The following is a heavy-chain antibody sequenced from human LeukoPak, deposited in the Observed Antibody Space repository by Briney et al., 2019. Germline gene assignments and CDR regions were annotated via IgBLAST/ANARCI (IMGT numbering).Heavy chain of an antibody. J-gene: IGHJ4*02. D-gene: IGHD6-19*01. CDR2: IKQDGSEK. CDR3: ARDSGAGSGAIDY. Sequence: GESLRLSCAASGFTFSSYWMSWVRQAPGKGLEWVANIKQDGSEKYYVDSVKGRFTTSRDNAKNSLYLQMNSLRAEDTAVYYCARDSGAGSGAIDYWGQGTLVTVSS. CDR1: GFTFSSYW. V-gene: IGHV3-7*01.